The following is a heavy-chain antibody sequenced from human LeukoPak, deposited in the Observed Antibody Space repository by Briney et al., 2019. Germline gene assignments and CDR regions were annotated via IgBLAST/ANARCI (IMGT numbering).Heavy chain of an antibody. CDR2: IKRKSDGGTT. D-gene: IGHD4-17*01. J-gene: IGHJ4*02. V-gene: IGHV3-15*01. CDR3: TTESYGDYVLPH. CDR1: GFTFSNAW. Sequence: GGSLRLSCAASGFTFSNAWMSWVRQAPGKGLEWIGRIKRKSDGGTTDYAAPVKGRFTISRDDSKNTLYLQMNSLKAEDTAVYYCTTESYGDYVLPHWGQGTLVTVSS.